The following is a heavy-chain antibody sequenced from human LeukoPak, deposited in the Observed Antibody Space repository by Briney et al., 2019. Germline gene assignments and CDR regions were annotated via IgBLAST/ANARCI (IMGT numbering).Heavy chain of an antibody. CDR1: GGSISSSSYY. CDR3: ARLDRGINAAHFDY. J-gene: IGHJ4*02. Sequence: PSETLSLTCSVSGGSISSSSYYWGWIRQPPGKGLEWIGSIYYSGSTHYNPSLKSRVTISVDTSKNQFSLKLSSVTAADTAVYYCARLDRGINAAHFDYWGQGTLVTVSS. CDR2: IYYSGST. V-gene: IGHV4-39*01. D-gene: IGHD6-25*01.